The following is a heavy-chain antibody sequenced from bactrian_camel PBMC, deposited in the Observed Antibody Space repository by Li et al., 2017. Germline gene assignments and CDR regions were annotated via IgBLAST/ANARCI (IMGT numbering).Heavy chain of an antibody. CDR1: GFTFSSYS. CDR2: INSRGGSA. V-gene: IGHV3S40*01. J-gene: IGHJ4*01. CDR3: AKDSAALYKYYSGSDAFPGGGEYKY. Sequence: DVQLVESGGGLVQPGGSLRLSCAASGFTFSSYSMSWVRQAPGKGLEWVTAINSRGGSAYYADSVKGRFTISRDNAKNAVYLQLNSLKTEDTAMYYCAKDSAALYKYYSGSDAFPGGGEYKYWGQGTQVTVS. D-gene: IGHD2*01.